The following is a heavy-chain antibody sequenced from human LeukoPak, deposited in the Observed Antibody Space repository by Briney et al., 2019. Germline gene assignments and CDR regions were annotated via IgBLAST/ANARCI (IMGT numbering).Heavy chain of an antibody. CDR2: ISAYNGNT. CDR3: ARDHEILGVVIWSQPIFDP. Sequence: GASVKVSCKASGYTFTSYGISWVRQAPGQGLEWMGWISAYNGNTNYAQKLQGRVTMTTDTSTSTAYVELRSLRSDDTAVYYCARDHEILGVVIWSQPIFDPWGQGTLVTVSS. J-gene: IGHJ5*02. V-gene: IGHV1-18*01. D-gene: IGHD3-3*01. CDR1: GYTFTSYG.